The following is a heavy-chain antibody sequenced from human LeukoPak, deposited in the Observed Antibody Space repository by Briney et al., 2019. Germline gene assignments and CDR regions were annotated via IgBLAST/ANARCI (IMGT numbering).Heavy chain of an antibody. CDR2: ISGSGGST. D-gene: IGHD2-2*01. CDR1: GFTFSTYG. CDR3: ANYPNQVVFFS. J-gene: IGHJ5*02. V-gene: IGHV3-23*01. Sequence: GGFLRLSCEASGFTFSTYGMSWVRQAPGKGLEWVSAISGSGGSTYYADAVKGRFTISRDNLENMVYLQMNSLRAEDTAIYYCANYPNQVVFFSWGQGTLVTVSS.